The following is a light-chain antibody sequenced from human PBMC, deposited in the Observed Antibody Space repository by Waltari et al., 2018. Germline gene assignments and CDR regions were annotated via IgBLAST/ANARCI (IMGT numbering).Light chain of an antibody. V-gene: IGKV4-1*01. CDR1: QNFLYNSNNKNY. Sequence: DIVMTQSPDSLAVSLGERATIKCKSSQNFLYNSNNKNYLAWYQQKPGQPPKLLIYWASTRESGVPDRFSGSGSGTDFTLTITSLQAEDVAVYYCQQYYSTPRAFGQGTKVEIK. J-gene: IGKJ1*01. CDR3: QQYYSTPRA. CDR2: WAS.